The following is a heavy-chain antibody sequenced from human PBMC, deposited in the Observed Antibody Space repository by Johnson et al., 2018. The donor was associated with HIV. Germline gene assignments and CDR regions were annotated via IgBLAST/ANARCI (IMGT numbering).Heavy chain of an antibody. Sequence: VLLVESGGGVVQPGRSLRLSCAASGFTFSSYAMHWVRQGPWKGLEWVAGIGWNGLTIGYVDSVKGRFTISRDDATNSLYLRMDSLRTEDTALYYCVKDQNYGSSLLFFDVWGQGTVVTVSS. CDR2: IGWNGLTI. CDR3: VKDQNYGSSLLFFDV. J-gene: IGHJ3*01. D-gene: IGHD3-16*01. V-gene: IGHV3-9*01. CDR1: GFTFSSYA.